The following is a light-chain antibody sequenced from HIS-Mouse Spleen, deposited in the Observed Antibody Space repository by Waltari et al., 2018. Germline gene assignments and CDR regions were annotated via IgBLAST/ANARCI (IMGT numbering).Light chain of an antibody. Sequence: QSVLTQPPSASGTPGQRVTISCSGSSSNIGSNYVYWYQQLPGTAPKLLIYRNNQRPSGVPDRFAGSKSCTSASLAISGVRSEDEADYYCAAWDDSLSGWVFGGGTKLTVL. CDR2: RNN. CDR1: SSNIGSNY. J-gene: IGLJ3*02. V-gene: IGLV1-47*01. CDR3: AAWDDSLSGWV.